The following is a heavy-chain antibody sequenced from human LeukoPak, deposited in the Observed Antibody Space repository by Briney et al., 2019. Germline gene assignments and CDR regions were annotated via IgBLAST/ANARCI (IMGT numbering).Heavy chain of an antibody. Sequence: PGGSLRLSCAASGFTFSSYSMNWVRQAPGKGLEWVSYISSSSSTIYYADSVKGRFTTSRDNAKNSLYLQMNSLRDEDTAVYYCARAVPSTYYYDSSGYPDYWGQGTLVTVSS. J-gene: IGHJ4*02. CDR3: ARAVPSTYYYDSSGYPDY. V-gene: IGHV3-48*02. CDR2: ISSSSSTI. CDR1: GFTFSSYS. D-gene: IGHD3-22*01.